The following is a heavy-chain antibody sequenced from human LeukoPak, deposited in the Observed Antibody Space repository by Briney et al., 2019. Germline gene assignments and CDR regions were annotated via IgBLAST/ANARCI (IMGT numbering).Heavy chain of an antibody. D-gene: IGHD3-22*01. CDR1: GFTFSSYS. J-gene: IGHJ3*02. CDR3: AREINDYDSSVGPAFDI. Sequence: PGGSLRLSCAASGFTFSSYSMNWVRQAPGKGLEWVSSISGSSSYIYYADSVKGRFTISRHNAKNSLYPQMNSLRAEDTAVYYCAREINDYDSSVGPAFDIWGQGTMVTVSS. CDR2: ISGSSSYI. V-gene: IGHV3-21*04.